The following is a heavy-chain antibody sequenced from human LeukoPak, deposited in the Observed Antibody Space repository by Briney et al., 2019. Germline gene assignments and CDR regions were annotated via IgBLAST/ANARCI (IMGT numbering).Heavy chain of an antibody. CDR3: ARLKQWLPYSDY. CDR1: GGSISSSSYY. V-gene: IGHV4-39*07. Sequence: PSETLSLTCTVSGGSISSSSYYWGWIRQPPGKGLEWIGSIYYSGSTYYNPSLKSRVTISVDTSKNQFSLKLSSVTAADTAVYYCARLKQWLPYSDYWGQGTLVTVSS. CDR2: IYYSGST. D-gene: IGHD6-19*01. J-gene: IGHJ4*02.